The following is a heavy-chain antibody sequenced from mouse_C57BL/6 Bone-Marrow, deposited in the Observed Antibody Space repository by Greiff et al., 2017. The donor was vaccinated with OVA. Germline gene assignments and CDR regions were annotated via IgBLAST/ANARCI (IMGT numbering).Heavy chain of an antibody. CDR3: ARDSDQFAY. V-gene: IGHV3-6*01. CDR1: GYSITSGYY. Sequence: EVKLMESGPGLVKPSQSLSLTCSVTGYSITSGYYWNWIRQFPGNKLEWMGYISYDGSNNYNPSLKNRISITRDTSKNQFFLKLNSVTTEDTATYYCARDSDQFAYWGQGTLVTVSA. CDR2: ISYDGSN. J-gene: IGHJ3*01.